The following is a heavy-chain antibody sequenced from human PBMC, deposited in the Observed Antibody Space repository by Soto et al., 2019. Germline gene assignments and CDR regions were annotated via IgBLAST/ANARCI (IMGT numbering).Heavy chain of an antibody. Sequence: LRLSCVASGFTFENYAMSWVRQAPGKGLEWVSAISGSGGTTYHSDSVKGRFTISRDNSKNTVYLQMNDLRVEDAAEYFCAKDSWAIFGVPAGEYYAMDVWGQGTTVTVSS. V-gene: IGHV3-23*01. CDR3: AKDSWAIFGVPAGEYYAMDV. D-gene: IGHD3-3*01. CDR1: GFTFENYA. J-gene: IGHJ6*02. CDR2: ISGSGGTT.